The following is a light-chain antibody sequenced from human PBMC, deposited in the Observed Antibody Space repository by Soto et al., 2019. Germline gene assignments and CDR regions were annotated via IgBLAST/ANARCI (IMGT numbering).Light chain of an antibody. V-gene: IGKV1-16*02. CDR1: QSISNY. Sequence: DIQMTQSPSSLSASVGDRVTITCRASQSISNYLAWFQQKPGKAPKSLIYAASNLQSGVPSKFSGSGYGTDFTLTITSLQPEDFATYYCQQYKSYPLAFGEGTKVEIK. J-gene: IGKJ4*01. CDR2: AAS. CDR3: QQYKSYPLA.